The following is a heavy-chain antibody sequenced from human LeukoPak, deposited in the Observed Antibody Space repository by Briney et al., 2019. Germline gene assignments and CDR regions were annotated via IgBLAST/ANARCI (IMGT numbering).Heavy chain of an antibody. Sequence: PSETLSLTCTVSGGSISSGDYYWSWISQPPGKGLEWIGYIYYSGSTYYNPSLKSRVTISVDTSKHQFSLKLSSVTAADTAVYYCARYGDLQYFQHWGQGTLVTVSS. CDR2: IYYSGST. D-gene: IGHD4-17*01. V-gene: IGHV4-30-4*08. J-gene: IGHJ1*01. CDR1: GGSISSGDYY. CDR3: ARYGDLQYFQH.